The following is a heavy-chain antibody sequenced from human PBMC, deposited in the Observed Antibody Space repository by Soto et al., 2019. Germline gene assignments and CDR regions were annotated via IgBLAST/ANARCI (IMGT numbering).Heavy chain of an antibody. CDR1: GFTFSSYA. J-gene: IGHJ4*02. Sequence: ESGGGVVQPGRSLRLSCAASGFTFSSYAMHWVRQAPGKGLEWVAVISYDGSNKYYADSVKGRFTISRDNSKNTLYLQVNSLRAEDTAVYYCARGALAADYYFDYWGQGTLVTVSS. D-gene: IGHD6-25*01. CDR3: ARGALAADYYFDY. V-gene: IGHV3-30-3*01. CDR2: ISYDGSNK.